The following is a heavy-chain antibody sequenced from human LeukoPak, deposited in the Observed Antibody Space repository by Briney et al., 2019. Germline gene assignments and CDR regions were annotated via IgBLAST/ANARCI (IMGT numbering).Heavy chain of an antibody. Sequence: PSETLSLTCAVSGYSISSGYYWGWIGQPPGKGLEWIGSIYHSGSTYYNPSLKSRVTISVDTSKNQFSLKLSSVTAADTAVYYCARCAANYYFDYWGQGTLVTVSS. J-gene: IGHJ4*02. V-gene: IGHV4-38-2*01. CDR2: IYHSGST. CDR3: ARCAANYYFDY. D-gene: IGHD2-15*01. CDR1: GYSISSGYY.